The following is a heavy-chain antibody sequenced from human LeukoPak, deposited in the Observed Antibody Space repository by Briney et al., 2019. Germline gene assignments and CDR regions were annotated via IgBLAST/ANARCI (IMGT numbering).Heavy chain of an antibody. D-gene: IGHD3-10*01. CDR2: ISSNGGST. Sequence: PGGSLRLSCSASGFTFSNYAMHCVRQAPGKRLEYVSAISSNGGSTFYADSVKGRFTISRDNSRNTLYLQMISLRVEDTAVYHCVKTDVSGSYDYWGQGTLVTVSS. V-gene: IGHV3-64D*06. CDR3: VKTDVSGSYDY. CDR1: GFTFSNYA. J-gene: IGHJ4*02.